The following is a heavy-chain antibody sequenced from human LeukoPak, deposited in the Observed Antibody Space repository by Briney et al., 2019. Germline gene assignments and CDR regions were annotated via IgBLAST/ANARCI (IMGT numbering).Heavy chain of an antibody. CDR1: GGSISGSSYY. V-gene: IGHV4-39*01. CDR3: ARLYDSSAFYPFDQ. D-gene: IGHD3-22*01. Sequence: SETLSLTCTVTGGSISGSSYYWGWIRQPPGKGLEWIGSSHYSGNTYHNPSLESRVTISVDPSKNQLSLMLSSVTAADTAVYYCARLYDSSAFYPFDQWGQGTLVTVSS. CDR2: SHYSGNT. J-gene: IGHJ4*02.